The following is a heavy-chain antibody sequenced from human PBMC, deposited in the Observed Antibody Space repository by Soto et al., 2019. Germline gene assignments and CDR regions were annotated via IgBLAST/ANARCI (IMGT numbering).Heavy chain of an antibody. CDR2: IYPGDSDT. D-gene: IGHD5-18*01. V-gene: IGHV5-51*01. Sequence: PGESLKISCKGSGYSFTSYWIGWVRQMPGKGLEWMGIIYPGDSDTRYSPSFQGQVTISADKSISTAYLQWSSLKASDTAMYYCARHGGYSYGSVTYYYYGMDVWGQGTTVTVSS. CDR1: GYSFTSYW. J-gene: IGHJ6*02. CDR3: ARHGGYSYGSVTYYYYGMDV.